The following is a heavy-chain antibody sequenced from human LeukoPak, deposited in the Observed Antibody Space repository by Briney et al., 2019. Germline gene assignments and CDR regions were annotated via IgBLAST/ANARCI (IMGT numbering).Heavy chain of an antibody. D-gene: IGHD3-3*01. Sequence: GGSLRLSCAASGFPFSTVGMHWVRQAPGRGLEWVAFIRYDGRHTYYVDSVRGRFIISRDISMNTLHVHMNSLTTEDTAVYYCAKSPLGFDYFDSWGQGTLVTVSS. CDR3: AKSPLGFDYFDS. V-gene: IGHV3-30*02. CDR2: IRYDGRHT. CDR1: GFPFSTVG. J-gene: IGHJ4*02.